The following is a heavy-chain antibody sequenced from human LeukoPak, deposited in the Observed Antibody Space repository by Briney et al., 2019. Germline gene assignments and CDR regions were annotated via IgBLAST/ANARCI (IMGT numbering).Heavy chain of an antibody. CDR1: GYTFTSYG. D-gene: IGHD3-3*01. CDR3: ARAANYDFWSGYSIIGWFDP. CDR2: ISAYNGNT. Sequence: GASVKVSCKASGYTFTSYGISWVRQAPGQGLEWMGWISAYNGNTNYAQKLQGRVTMTTDTSTSTAYMELRSLRSDDTAVYYCARAANYDFWSGYSIIGWFDPWGQGTLVTVSS. J-gene: IGHJ5*02. V-gene: IGHV1-18*01.